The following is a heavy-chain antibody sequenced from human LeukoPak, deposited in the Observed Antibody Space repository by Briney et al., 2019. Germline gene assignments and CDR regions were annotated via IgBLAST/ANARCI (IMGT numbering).Heavy chain of an antibody. J-gene: IGHJ4*02. CDR3: ARQRFMDYYDSSGPYFDY. CDR2: IYYSGST. D-gene: IGHD3-22*01. Sequence: SETLSLTCTVSGGSISSSSYYWGWIRQPPGKGLEWIGSIYYSGSTYYNPSLKSRVTISVDTSKNQFSLKLSSVTAADTAVYYCARQRFMDYYDSSGPYFDYWGQGTLVTVSS. CDR1: GGSISSSSYY. V-gene: IGHV4-39*01.